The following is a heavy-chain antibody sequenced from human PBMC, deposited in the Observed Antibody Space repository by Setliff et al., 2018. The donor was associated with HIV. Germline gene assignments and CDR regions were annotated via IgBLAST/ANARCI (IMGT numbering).Heavy chain of an antibody. V-gene: IGHV4-39*01. Sequence: SETLSLTCSVSGVSVNRTDHYWGWIRQSPGKSLEWIGSVSQSGSTYYNPSLKSRITISVDRSKNLFSLKLISVTAADQGVYYCARVPVPGANWFDPWGLGTLVTVSS. J-gene: IGHJ5*02. CDR1: GVSVNRTDHY. CDR2: VSQSGST. D-gene: IGHD1-26*01. CDR3: ARVPVPGANWFDP.